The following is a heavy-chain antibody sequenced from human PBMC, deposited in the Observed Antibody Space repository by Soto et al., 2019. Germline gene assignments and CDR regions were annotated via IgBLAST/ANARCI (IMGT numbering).Heavy chain of an antibody. Sequence: GGSLRLSCAASGFTFSSYAMSWVRQAPGKGLEWVSAISGSGGSTYYADSVKGRFTISRDNSKNTLYLQMNGLRAEDTAVYYCAKDPIAVAGSFHDYWGQGNLVTVSS. D-gene: IGHD6-19*01. CDR2: ISGSGGST. V-gene: IGHV3-23*01. J-gene: IGHJ4*02. CDR3: AKDPIAVAGSFHDY. CDR1: GFTFSSYA.